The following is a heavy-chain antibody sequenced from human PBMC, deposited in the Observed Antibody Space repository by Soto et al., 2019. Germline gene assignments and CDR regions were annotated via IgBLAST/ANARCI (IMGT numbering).Heavy chain of an antibody. CDR1: GGSISSGGYY. J-gene: IGHJ6*02. CDR3: ARPKGRGDYGMDV. Sequence: PSWTLSLTCTFSGGSISSGGYYWSWIRQHPGKGLEWIGYIYYSGSTYYNPSLKSRVTISVDTSKNQFSLKLSSATAADTAVYYCARPKGRGDYGMDVWGQGTTVTASS. D-gene: IGHD3-16*01. V-gene: IGHV4-31*03. CDR2: IYYSGST.